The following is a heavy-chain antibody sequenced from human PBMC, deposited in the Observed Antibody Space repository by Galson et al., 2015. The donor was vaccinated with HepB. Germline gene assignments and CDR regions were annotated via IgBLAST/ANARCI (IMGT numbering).Heavy chain of an antibody. CDR1: GFTFSNYA. Sequence: SLRLSCAASGFTFSNYAMSWVRQAPGKGLEWVSTIAGDGGSTSYADSVRGRFTISRDNSKDTLYLQMSSLRAEDTAVYYCAKDVSIRMATTIFDYWGRGTLVTVSS. J-gene: IGHJ4*02. CDR2: IAGDGGST. CDR3: AKDVSIRMATTIFDY. D-gene: IGHD1-26*01. V-gene: IGHV3-23*01.